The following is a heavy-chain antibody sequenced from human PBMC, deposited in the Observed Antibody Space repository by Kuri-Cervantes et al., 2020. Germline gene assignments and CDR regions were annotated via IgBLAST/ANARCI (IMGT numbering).Heavy chain of an antibody. J-gene: IGHJ4*02. D-gene: IGHD3-3*01. V-gene: IGHV3-33*08. CDR3: ARGFVGPDY. CDR2: IWYDGSNK. CDR1: GFTFSSYA. Sequence: GESLKISCAASGFTFSSYAMHWVRQAPGKGLEWVAVIWYDGSNKYYADSVKGRFTISRDNSKNTLYLQMNSLRAEDTAVYYCARGFVGPDYWGQGTLVTVSS.